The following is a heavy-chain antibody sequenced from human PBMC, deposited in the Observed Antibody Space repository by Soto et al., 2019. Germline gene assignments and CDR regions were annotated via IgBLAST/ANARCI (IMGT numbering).Heavy chain of an antibody. V-gene: IGHV1-2*02. Sequence: GASVKVSCKASGYTFTGQYPHWARQAPGEGLQWMGWINPSSGGTRYSQKFQGRVTMTRDTSISIAYMEMSRLTSDDTAVYYCARDLSTSSFRGSFDLWGQGTMVTVSS. CDR3: ARDLSTSSFRGSFDL. CDR1: GYTFTGQY. CDR2: INPSSGGT. D-gene: IGHD3-10*01. J-gene: IGHJ3*01.